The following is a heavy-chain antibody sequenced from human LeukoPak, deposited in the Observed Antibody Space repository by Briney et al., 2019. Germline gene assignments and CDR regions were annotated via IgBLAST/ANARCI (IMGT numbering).Heavy chain of an antibody. D-gene: IGHD3-16*01. V-gene: IGHV5-51*01. CDR3: TRLGGNSLLTYYFDY. CDR1: GYSFTGYW. Sequence: GESLKTSCKGSGYSFTGYWIGWVRQMPGKGLEWMGINYPGDSNVRYSPSFQGQVTISADRSISTAYLQWNSLKASDIDMYYCTRLGGNSLLTYYFDYWGQGTLVTVSS. CDR2: NYPGDSNV. J-gene: IGHJ4*02.